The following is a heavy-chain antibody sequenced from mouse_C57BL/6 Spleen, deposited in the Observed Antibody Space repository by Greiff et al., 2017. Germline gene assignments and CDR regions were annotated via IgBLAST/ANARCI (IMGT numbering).Heavy chain of an antibody. CDR3: ARGGITSSYLDY. V-gene: IGHV1-80*01. Sequence: QVQLKESGAELVKPGASVKISCKASGYAFSSYWMNWVKQRPGKGLEWIGQIYPGDGDTNYNGKFQGKDTLPADKSSSTAYMQRSSLTYEDSAVYFCARGGITSSYLDYWGQGTTLTVSS. D-gene: IGHD2-4*01. CDR2: IYPGDGDT. J-gene: IGHJ2*01. CDR1: GYAFSSYW.